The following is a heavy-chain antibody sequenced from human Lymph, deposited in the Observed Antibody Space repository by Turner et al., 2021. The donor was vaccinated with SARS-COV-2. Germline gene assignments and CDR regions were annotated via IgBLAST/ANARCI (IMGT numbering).Heavy chain of an antibody. CDR3: ARDTRGDYSYYYDGMDV. D-gene: IGHD4-17*01. V-gene: IGHV1-2*02. CDR1: GYLFTGSY. Sequence: QVQLVQSGAEVKRPGASVKVSCKASGYLFTGSYMHWVRQAPGQGLEWMGWINPNSGGTNYAQKFQGRVTMTRDTSISTAYMEVSRLRSDDTAVYYCARDTRGDYSYYYDGMDVWGQGTTVTVSS. J-gene: IGHJ6*02. CDR2: INPNSGGT.